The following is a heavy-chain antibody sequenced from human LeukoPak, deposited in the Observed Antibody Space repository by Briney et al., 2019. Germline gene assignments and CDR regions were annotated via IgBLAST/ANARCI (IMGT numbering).Heavy chain of an antibody. D-gene: IGHD6-13*01. CDR1: GFTFTTYW. V-gene: IGHV3-7*01. CDR3: AIGRQLGK. J-gene: IGHJ4*02. CDR2: IKEDGSEK. Sequence: PGGSLRLSCAASGFTFTTYWMSWVRQVPGKGLEWVANIKEDGSEKYYLESVKGRFAVSRDNAKNSLYLQMDSLRAEDSAVYFCAIGRQLGKWGQGTLVTVSS.